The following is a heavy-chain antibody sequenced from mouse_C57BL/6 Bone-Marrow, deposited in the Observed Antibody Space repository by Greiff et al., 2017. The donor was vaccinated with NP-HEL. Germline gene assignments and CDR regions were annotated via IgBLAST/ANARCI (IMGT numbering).Heavy chain of an antibody. J-gene: IGHJ2*01. CDR2: INPNNGGT. CDR3: ARDYGYVDY. Sequence: EVQLQQSGPELVKPGASVKISCKASGYTFTDYYMNWVKQSHGKSLEWIGDINPNNGGTSYNQKFKGKATLTVDKSSSTAYMELRSLTSEDSAVYYCARDYGYVDYWGQGTTLTVSS. D-gene: IGHD2-2*01. V-gene: IGHV1-26*01. CDR1: GYTFTDYY.